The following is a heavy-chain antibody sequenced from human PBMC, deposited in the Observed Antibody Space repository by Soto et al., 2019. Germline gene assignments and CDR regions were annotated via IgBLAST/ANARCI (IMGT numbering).Heavy chain of an antibody. CDR2: INHSGST. CDR3: ARVRYGRGAFEI. V-gene: IGHV4-34*01. CDR1: GGSFSGYY. J-gene: IGHJ3*02. Sequence: SETLSLTCAVYGGSFSGYYWSWIRQPPGKGLEWIGEINHSGSTNYNPSLKSRVTISVDTSKNQFSLKLSSVTAADTAVYYCARVRYGRGAFEIWGQGTMVTVSS. D-gene: IGHD3-10*01.